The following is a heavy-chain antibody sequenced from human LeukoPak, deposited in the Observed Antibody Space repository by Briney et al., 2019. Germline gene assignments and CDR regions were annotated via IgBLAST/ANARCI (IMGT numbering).Heavy chain of an antibody. CDR2: IIGSAART. Sequence: PGGSLRLSCVGSGFTFSTYAMNWVRQAPGKGLDWVSGIIGSAARTYYADSVKGRFTISRDNSKNTVYLQMNSLRAEDTAVYYCAKGYTPDGLNDIDYWGQGTRVTVSS. CDR3: AKGYTPDGLNDIDY. V-gene: IGHV3-23*01. D-gene: IGHD3-16*02. J-gene: IGHJ4*02. CDR1: GFTFSTYA.